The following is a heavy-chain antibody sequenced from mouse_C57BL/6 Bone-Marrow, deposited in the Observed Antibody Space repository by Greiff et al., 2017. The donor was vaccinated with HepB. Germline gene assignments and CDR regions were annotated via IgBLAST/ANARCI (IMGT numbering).Heavy chain of an antibody. CDR3: ARNTDYGWFAY. D-gene: IGHD2-4*01. CDR2: IDPSDSYT. Sequence: QVQLKQPGAELVRPGTSVKLSCKASGYTFTSYWMHWVKQRPGQGLEWIGVIDPSDSYTNYNQKFKGKATLTVDTSSSTAYMKLSSLTSEDSAVYYGARNTDYGWFAYWGQGTLVTVSA. V-gene: IGHV1-59*01. J-gene: IGHJ3*01. CDR1: GYTFTSYW.